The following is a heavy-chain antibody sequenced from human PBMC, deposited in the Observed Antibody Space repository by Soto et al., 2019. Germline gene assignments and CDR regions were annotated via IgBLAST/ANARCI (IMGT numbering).Heavy chain of an antibody. CDR3: ARADILTGISYYYGMDV. J-gene: IGHJ6*02. CDR1: GGSISSYY. D-gene: IGHD3-9*01. V-gene: IGHV4-59*01. CDR2: IYYSGST. Sequence: QVQLQESGPGLVKPSETLSLTCTVSGGSISSYYWSWIRQPPGKGLEWIGYIYYSGSTNYNPSLKSRVTISVDTSKNQFSLKLSGVTAADTAVYYCARADILTGISYYYGMDVWGQGTTVTVSS.